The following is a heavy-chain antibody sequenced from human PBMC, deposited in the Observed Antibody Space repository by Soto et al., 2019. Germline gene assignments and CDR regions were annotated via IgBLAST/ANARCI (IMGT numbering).Heavy chain of an antibody. CDR3: AKEDIIGSSWYYYYGMDV. Sequence: EVQLLESGGGLVQPGGSLRLSCAASGFTFSSYAMSWVRQAPGKGLEWVSAISGSGGSTYYADSVKGRFTISRDNSKNTLYLQMNSLRAEDTAVYYCAKEDIIGSSWYYYYGMDVWGQGTTVTVSS. CDR2: ISGSGGST. CDR1: GFTFSSYA. V-gene: IGHV3-23*01. D-gene: IGHD6-13*01. J-gene: IGHJ6*02.